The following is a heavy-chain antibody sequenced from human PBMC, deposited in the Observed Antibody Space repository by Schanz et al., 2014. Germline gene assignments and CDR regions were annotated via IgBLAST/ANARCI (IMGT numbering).Heavy chain of an antibody. J-gene: IGHJ4*02. CDR3: ARDGVDAAAGGNY. CDR2: ISAYNGNT. V-gene: IGHV1-18*01. CDR1: RYTFNTYG. D-gene: IGHD6-13*01. Sequence: QGQLVQSGPEVKEPGASVKVSCEASRYTFNTYGLNWVRQAPGQGLEWMGWISAYNGNTNYAQKLQGRVTMTTDTSTSTAYMELRSLRSDDTAVYYCARDGVDAAAGGNYWGQGTLVTVSS.